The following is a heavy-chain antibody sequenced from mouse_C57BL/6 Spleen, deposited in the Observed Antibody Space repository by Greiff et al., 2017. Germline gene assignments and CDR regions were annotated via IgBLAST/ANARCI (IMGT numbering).Heavy chain of an antibody. D-gene: IGHD4-1*01. CDR1: GYTFTDHT. CDR2: IYPRDGST. Sequence: VQLQESDAELVKPGASVKISCKVSGYTFTDHTIHWMKQRPEQGLEWIGYIYPRDGSTKYNEKFKGKATLTADKSSSTAYMQLNSLTSEDSAVXFCARHPNWDGDYAMDYWGQGTSVTVSS. CDR3: ARHPNWDGDYAMDY. V-gene: IGHV1-78*01. J-gene: IGHJ4*01.